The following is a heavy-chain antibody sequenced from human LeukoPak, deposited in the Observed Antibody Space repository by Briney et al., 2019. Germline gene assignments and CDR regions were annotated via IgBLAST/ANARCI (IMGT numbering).Heavy chain of an antibody. Sequence: GGSLRLSCAASGFTFSSYWMSWVRQAPGKGLEWVAVISYDGSNKYYADSVKGRFTISRDNSKNTLYLQMNSLRAEDTAVYYCAREGIAAAGTSWFDPWGQGTLVTVSS. CDR3: AREGIAAAGTSWFDP. V-gene: IGHV3-30*03. J-gene: IGHJ5*02. CDR1: GFTFSSYW. D-gene: IGHD6-13*01. CDR2: ISYDGSNK.